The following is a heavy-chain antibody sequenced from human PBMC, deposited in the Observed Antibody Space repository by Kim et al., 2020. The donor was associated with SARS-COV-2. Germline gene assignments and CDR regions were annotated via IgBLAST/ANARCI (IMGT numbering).Heavy chain of an antibody. CDR1: GGSINSGDYY. CDR3: AGSIAVAGRYYFDF. J-gene: IGHJ4*02. V-gene: IGHV4-39*01. D-gene: IGHD6-19*01. CDR2: SYHTGKT. Sequence: SETLSLTCSVSGGSINSGDYYWGWLRQPPGKGLEWLATSYHTGKTFYSASLKTRVSMSMDPSKNQLSLRLGSVTAADTATYFCAGSIAVAGRYYFDFCGQGALVSVS.